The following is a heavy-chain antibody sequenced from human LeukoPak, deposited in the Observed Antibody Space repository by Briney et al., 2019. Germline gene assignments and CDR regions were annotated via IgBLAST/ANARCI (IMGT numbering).Heavy chain of an antibody. Sequence: PGGSLRLSCAASGFTFSSYAMHWVRQAPGKGLEWVAVIRHDGSNKYYADSVKGRFTISRDNSKNTLYLQMNSLRAEDTAVYYCAKDQRYSSSSECDYWGQGTLVTVSS. CDR2: IRHDGSNK. CDR3: AKDQRYSSSSECDY. D-gene: IGHD6-6*01. CDR1: GFTFSSYA. V-gene: IGHV3-30*02. J-gene: IGHJ4*02.